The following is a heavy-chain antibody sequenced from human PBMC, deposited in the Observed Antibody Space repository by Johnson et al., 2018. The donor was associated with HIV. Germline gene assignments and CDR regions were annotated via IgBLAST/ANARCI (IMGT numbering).Heavy chain of an antibody. V-gene: IGHV3-30*18. D-gene: IGHD5-24*01. CDR1: GFTFDDYG. CDR3: AKERGKRWLHPRDAFDI. CDR2: ISYDGSNK. Sequence: QVQLVESGGGLVQPGGSLRLSCAASGFTFDDYGMNWVRQAPGKGLEWVAVISYDGSNKYYADSVKGRFTISRDNSKNTLYLRMNSLRAEDTAVYYCAKERGKRWLHPRDAFDIWGQGTMVTVSS. J-gene: IGHJ3*02.